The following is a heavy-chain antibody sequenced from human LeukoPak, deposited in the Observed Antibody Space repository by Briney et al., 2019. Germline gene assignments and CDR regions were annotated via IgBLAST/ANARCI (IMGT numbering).Heavy chain of an antibody. J-gene: IGHJ4*02. CDR1: GYTFTSYS. Sequence: GASVKVSCKASGYTFTSYSMHWVRQAPGQGLEWMGWINAGNGSTEYSQKFQGRVTITRDTSASSAYMELSNLRSEDTAVYYCAKSGDTTGNYYQNDYWGQGTLVTVSS. D-gene: IGHD3-22*01. V-gene: IGHV1-3*01. CDR3: AKSGDTTGNYYQNDY. CDR2: INAGNGST.